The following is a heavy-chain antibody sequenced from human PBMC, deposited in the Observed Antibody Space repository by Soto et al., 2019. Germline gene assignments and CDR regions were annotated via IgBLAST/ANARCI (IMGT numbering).Heavy chain of an antibody. CDR2: FYHSGRT. J-gene: IGHJ2*01. V-gene: IGHV4-59*08. Sequence: QVQLQESGPGLVKPSETLSLTCTVSGGSISTYNWNWIRQPPGKGLEWIGYFYHSGRTNYNPSLKSRVAISVDTSKTQFSLNLSSVTAADTAVYYCARRADDNWYFDLWGRGTLVTVSS. CDR3: ARRADDNWYFDL. D-gene: IGHD3-9*01. CDR1: GGSISTYN.